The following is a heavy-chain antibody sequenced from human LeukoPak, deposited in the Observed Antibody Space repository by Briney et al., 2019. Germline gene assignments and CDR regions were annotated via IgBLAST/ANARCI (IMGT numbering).Heavy chain of an antibody. D-gene: IGHD6-6*01. J-gene: IGHJ6*02. CDR2: INHSGST. CDR1: GGSIISSDYH. CDR3: ARMQPVRYYYYGMDV. Sequence: SETLSLTCTVSGGSIISSDYHWGWVRQPPGKGLEWIGEINHSGSTNYNPSLKSRVTISVDTSKNQFSLKLSSVTAADTAVYYCARMQPVRYYYYGMDVWGQGTTVTVSS. V-gene: IGHV4-39*07.